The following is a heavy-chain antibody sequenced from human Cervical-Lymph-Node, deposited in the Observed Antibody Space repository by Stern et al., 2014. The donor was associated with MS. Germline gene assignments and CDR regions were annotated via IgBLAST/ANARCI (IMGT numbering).Heavy chain of an antibody. CDR1: GGTFSSYA. Sequence: VQLVESGAEVKKPGSSVRVSCKASGGTFSSYAISWVRQAPGQGLEWMGGIVPMFGTANYGQKFQGRVTITADDSTTTAYMEVSSLRSEDTAVYYCASSVGELTPEAVWGQGTTVTVFS. D-gene: IGHD3-10*01. CDR2: IVPMFGTA. CDR3: ASSVGELTPEAV. V-gene: IGHV1-69*01. J-gene: IGHJ6*02.